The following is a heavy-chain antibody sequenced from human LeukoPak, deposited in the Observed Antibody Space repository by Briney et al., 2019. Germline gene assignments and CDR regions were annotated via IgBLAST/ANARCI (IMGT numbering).Heavy chain of an antibody. CDR1: GGSFSGYC. CDR3: ARGPDYYYGSGSYYTPQYYFDY. CDR2: INHSGST. D-gene: IGHD3-10*01. J-gene: IGHJ4*02. Sequence: PSETLSLTCAVYGGSFSGYCWSWIRQPPGKGLEWIGEINHSGSTNYNPSLKSRVTISVDTSKNQFSLKLSSVTAADTAVYYCARGPDYYYGSGSYYTPQYYFDYWGQGTLVTVSS. V-gene: IGHV4-34*01.